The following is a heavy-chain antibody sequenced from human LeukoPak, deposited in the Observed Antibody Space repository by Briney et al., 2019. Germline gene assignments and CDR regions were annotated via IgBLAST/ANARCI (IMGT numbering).Heavy chain of an antibody. CDR2: ISAYNGNT. J-gene: IGHJ5*02. Sequence: GGSVKVSCKASGYIFVSYGISWMRQAPGQGLEWMGWISAYNGNTNYVQKLQGRVTMTTDTSTSTAYMELRSLRSDDTAVYYCARDDGSGGYPWGQGTLVTVSS. CDR1: GYIFVSYG. V-gene: IGHV1-18*01. CDR3: ARDDGSGGYP. D-gene: IGHD1-26*01.